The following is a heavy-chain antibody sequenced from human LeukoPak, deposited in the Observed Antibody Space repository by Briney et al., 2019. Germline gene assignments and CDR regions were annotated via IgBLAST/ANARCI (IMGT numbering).Heavy chain of an antibody. V-gene: IGHV4-39*01. Sequence: SETLSLTCTVSGGSISSSSYFWGWIREPPGKGLEWIGSIYSSGGTNYNPSLKSRVTISVDTSKKQFSLKLSSVTAADTAVYYCARRSTVVRVFDSCGQGTLVTVSS. J-gene: IGHJ4*02. D-gene: IGHD3-10*01. CDR2: IYSSGGT. CDR3: ARRSTVVRVFDS. CDR1: GGSISSSSYF.